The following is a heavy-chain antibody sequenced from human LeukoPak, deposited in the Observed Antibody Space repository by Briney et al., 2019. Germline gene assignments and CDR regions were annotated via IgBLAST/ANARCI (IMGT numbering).Heavy chain of an antibody. CDR1: GGSISSYY. D-gene: IGHD3-22*01. Sequence: PSETLSLTCSVSGGSISSYYWSWIRQPPGKGPEWIGYIYTSGSTNYNPSLKSRVTISVDTSKNQFSLKLSSVTAADTAVYYCARLKGYYDSSGSLTPDYFDYWGQGTLVTVSS. J-gene: IGHJ4*02. V-gene: IGHV4-4*09. CDR2: IYTSGST. CDR3: ARLKGYYDSSGSLTPDYFDY.